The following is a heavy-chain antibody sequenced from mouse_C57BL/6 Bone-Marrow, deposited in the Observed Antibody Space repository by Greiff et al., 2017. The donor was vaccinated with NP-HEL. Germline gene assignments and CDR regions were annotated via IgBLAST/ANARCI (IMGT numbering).Heavy chain of an antibody. CDR1: GFSLTSYG. V-gene: IGHV2-2*01. D-gene: IGHD1-1*01. Sequence: QVHVKQSGPGLVQPSQSLSITCTVSGFSLTSYGVHWVRQSPGKGLEWLGVIWSGGSTDYNAAFISRLSISKDNSKSQVFFKMNSLQADDTAIYYCARITTPFAYWGQGTLVTVSA. CDR2: IWSGGST. CDR3: ARITTPFAY. J-gene: IGHJ3*01.